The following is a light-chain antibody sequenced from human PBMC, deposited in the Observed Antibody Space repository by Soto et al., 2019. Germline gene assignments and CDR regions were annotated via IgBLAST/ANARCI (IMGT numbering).Light chain of an antibody. V-gene: IGLV1-40*01. CDR2: GNS. CDR1: SSNIGAGYD. CDR3: QSYDSSLSGYV. Sequence: QAVVTQPPSVSGAPGQRVTISCTGSSSNIGAGYDVHWYQQLPGTAPKRLIYGNSNRPSGVPERFSGSKSGTSASLAITGLQAEDEADYYCQSYDSSLSGYVFGTGTKVTVL. J-gene: IGLJ1*01.